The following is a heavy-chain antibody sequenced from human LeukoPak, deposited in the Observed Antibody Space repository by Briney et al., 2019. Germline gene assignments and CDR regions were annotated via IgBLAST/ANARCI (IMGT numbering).Heavy chain of an antibody. V-gene: IGHV3-30*02. J-gene: IGHJ4*02. Sequence: GGSLRLSCAASGFTFSSYGMHWIRQAPGKGLEWVAFIRNDGSSKYYADSVKGRFTISRDNSKNTLYLQMNSLRAEDTAVYYCAKDVFNSWYFDYWGQGTLVTVSS. CDR1: GFTFSSYG. CDR3: AKDVFNSWYFDY. D-gene: IGHD6-13*01. CDR2: IRNDGSSK.